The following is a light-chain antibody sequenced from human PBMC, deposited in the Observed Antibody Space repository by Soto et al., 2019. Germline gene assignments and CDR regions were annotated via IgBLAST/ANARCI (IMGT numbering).Light chain of an antibody. CDR3: QQHYSAPLT. CDR2: WAS. Sequence: DIVLTQSPDSLAVSLGERATINCKSSQSVLYSSNNKNYLAWYQQKPGQPPKLLIYWASTRESGVPDRFSGSGSGTDFTLTISSLQAEDVAVYYCQQHYSAPLTFGPGTRVDIK. J-gene: IGKJ3*01. V-gene: IGKV4-1*01. CDR1: QSVLYSSNNKNY.